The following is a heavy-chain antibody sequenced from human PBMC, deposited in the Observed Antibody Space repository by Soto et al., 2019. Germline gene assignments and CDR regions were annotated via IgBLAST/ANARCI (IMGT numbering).Heavy chain of an antibody. D-gene: IGHD6-19*01. J-gene: IGHJ4*02. V-gene: IGHV3-7*03. CDR1: GFTFSSYW. CDR3: AREVGGWYPDYFDY. CDR2: IKQDGSEK. Sequence: GSLRLSCAASGFTFSSYWMSWVRQAPGKGLEWVANIKQDGSEKYYVDSVKGRFTISRDNAKNSLYLQMNSLRAEDTAVYYCAREVGGWYPDYFDYWGQGTLVTVSS.